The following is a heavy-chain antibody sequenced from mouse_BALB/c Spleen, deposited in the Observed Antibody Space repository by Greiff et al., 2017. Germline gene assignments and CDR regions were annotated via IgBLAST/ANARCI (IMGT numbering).Heavy chain of an antibody. V-gene: IGHV5-6-5*01. CDR1: GFTFSSYA. CDR2: ISSGGST. Sequence: DVKLVESGGGLVKPGGSLKLSCAASGFTFSSYAMSWVRQTPEKRLEWVASISSGGSTYYPDSVKGRFTISRDNARNILYLQMSSLRSEDTAMYYCARGGYGNYVDWYFDVWGAGTTVTVSS. CDR3: ARGGYGNYVDWYFDV. J-gene: IGHJ1*01. D-gene: IGHD2-10*02.